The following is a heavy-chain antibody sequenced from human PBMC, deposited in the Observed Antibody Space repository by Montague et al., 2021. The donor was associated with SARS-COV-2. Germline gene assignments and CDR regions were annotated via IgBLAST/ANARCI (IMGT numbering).Heavy chain of an antibody. CDR2: ISSSSSTI. J-gene: IGHJ4*02. CDR3: ARDLRWGYYDILTGYYRPLDF. D-gene: IGHD3-9*01. Sequence: SLRLSCAASGFTFSSYSMNWVRQAPGKVLEWVSYISSSSSTIYXXXSXXXRFXISRDNAKNSLYLQLKSLRAEDTAVSYCARDLRWGYYDILTGYYRPLDFWGQGTLVTVSS. V-gene: IGHV3-48*04. CDR1: GFTFSSYS.